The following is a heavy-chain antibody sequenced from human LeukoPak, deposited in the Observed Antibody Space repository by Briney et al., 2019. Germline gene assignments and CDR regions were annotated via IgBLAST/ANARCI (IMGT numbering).Heavy chain of an antibody. CDR2: ISGSGGST. V-gene: IGHV3-23*01. D-gene: IGHD6-19*01. Sequence: GGSLRLSCAASGFTFSSYAMSWVRQAPGKGLEWVSAISGSGGSTYYADSVKGRFTISRDNSKNTLYLQMDSLRAEDTAVYYCARIIIAVAGPRSGYFDYWGQGTLVTVSS. CDR3: ARIIIAVAGPRSGYFDY. J-gene: IGHJ4*02. CDR1: GFTFSSYA.